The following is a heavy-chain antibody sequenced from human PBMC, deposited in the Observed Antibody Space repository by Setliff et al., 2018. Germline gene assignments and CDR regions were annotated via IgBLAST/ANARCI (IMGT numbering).Heavy chain of an antibody. Sequence: SETLSLTCAVSGYPISNGFYWGWIRQSPVKGLEWIGSLFDGGSAYYSPSLKSRASISLDASKNQFALKLTSATXADTAVYYCARDPHYDPTYSLPGHAFDFWGQGIMVTVSS. D-gene: IGHD3-22*01. CDR1: GYPISNGFY. J-gene: IGHJ3*01. CDR2: LFDGGSA. V-gene: IGHV4-38-2*02. CDR3: ARDPHYDPTYSLPGHAFDF.